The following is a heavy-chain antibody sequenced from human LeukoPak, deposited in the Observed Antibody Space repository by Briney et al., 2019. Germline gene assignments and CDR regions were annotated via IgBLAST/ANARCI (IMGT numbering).Heavy chain of an antibody. D-gene: IGHD5-18*01. CDR1: GFTFSDYY. CDR3: ARSEVKWIQLWGNAFDI. Sequence: GSLRLSCAASGFTFSDYYMSWIRQPPGKGLEWIGEINHSGSTNYNPSLKSRVTISVDTSKNQFSLKLSSVTAADTAVYYCARSEVKWIQLWGNAFDIWGQGTMVTVSS. CDR2: INHSGST. J-gene: IGHJ3*02. V-gene: IGHV4-34*01.